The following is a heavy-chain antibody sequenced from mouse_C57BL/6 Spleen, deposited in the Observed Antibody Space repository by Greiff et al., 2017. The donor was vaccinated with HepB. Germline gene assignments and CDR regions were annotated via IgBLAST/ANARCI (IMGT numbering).Heavy chain of an antibody. CDR3: ERVGTTVVAPYAMDY. V-gene: IGHV1-50*01. CDR2: IDPSDSYT. J-gene: IGHJ4*01. D-gene: IGHD1-1*01. CDR1: GYTFTSYW. Sequence: QVQLQQPGAELVKPGASVKLSCKASGYTFTSYWMQWVKQRPGQGLEWIGEIDPSDSYTNYNQKFKGKATLTVDTSSSTAYMQLSSLTSEYSAVYYCERVGTTVVAPYAMDYWGQGTSVTVSS.